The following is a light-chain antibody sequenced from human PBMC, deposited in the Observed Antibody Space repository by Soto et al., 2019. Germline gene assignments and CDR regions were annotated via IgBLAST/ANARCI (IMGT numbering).Light chain of an antibody. CDR2: GAS. CDR3: HQYSSSRT. CDR1: QSVSSN. Sequence: EIVISQSPTTLSVSPGERATLSCRASQSVSSNLAWYQQKPGQAPRLLIYGASTRATGIPARFSGSGSGTEFTLTISRLEPEDFAVYYCHQYSSSRTFGQGTKV. J-gene: IGKJ1*01. V-gene: IGKV3-15*01.